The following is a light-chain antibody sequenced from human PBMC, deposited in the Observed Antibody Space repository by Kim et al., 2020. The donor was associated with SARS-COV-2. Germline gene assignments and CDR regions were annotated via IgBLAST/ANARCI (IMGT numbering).Light chain of an antibody. J-gene: IGKJ1*01. CDR1: EDIAND. Sequence: ASVGDRVTSNGRGAEDIANDVAWFRQTPGRAPNLLIFGASFLQAGVPSRFSGSGSGTHFTLTISSLQPEDSATYYCLQDYNFPRTFGQGTKVDIK. CDR3: LQDYNFPRT. CDR2: GAS. V-gene: IGKV1-6*01.